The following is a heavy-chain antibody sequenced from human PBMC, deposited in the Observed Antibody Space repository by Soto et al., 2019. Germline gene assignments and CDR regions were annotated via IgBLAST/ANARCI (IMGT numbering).Heavy chain of an antibody. CDR1: GFTFSSYA. Sequence: GGSLRLSCAASGFTFSSYAMSWVRQAPGKGLEWVSVISGSGGSKYYADSVKGRFTISRDNSKNTLYLQMNSLRAEDTAVYYCAKGFYSGSSGDAFDIWGQGTMVTVSS. D-gene: IGHD6-6*01. J-gene: IGHJ3*02. CDR2: ISGSGGSK. V-gene: IGHV3-23*01. CDR3: AKGFYSGSSGDAFDI.